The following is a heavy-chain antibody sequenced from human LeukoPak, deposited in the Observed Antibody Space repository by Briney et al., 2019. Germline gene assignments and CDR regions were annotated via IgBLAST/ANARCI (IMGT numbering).Heavy chain of an antibody. V-gene: IGHV5-51*01. CDR1: GYSFTSYW. Sequence: GESLQISGKGSGYSFTSYWIGWVRQMPGKGLERMGIIYPGDSDTRYSPSFQGQVTISADKSISTAYLQWSSLKASDTAMYYCARLVRSSGHGMDVWGKGTTVTVSS. J-gene: IGHJ6*04. CDR3: ARLVRSSGHGMDV. D-gene: IGHD6-19*01. CDR2: IYPGDSDT.